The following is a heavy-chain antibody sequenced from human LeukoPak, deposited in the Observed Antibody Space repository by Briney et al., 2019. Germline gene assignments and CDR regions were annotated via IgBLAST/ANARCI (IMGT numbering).Heavy chain of an antibody. CDR3: ATPDRGYSYGYGFDY. CDR2: IIPIFGTA. Sequence: SVKVSCKASGGTFSSYAISWVRQAPGQGLEWMGGIIPIFGTANYAQKFQGRVTITTDESTSTAYMELSSLSSEDTAVYYCATPDRGYSYGYGFDYWGQGTLVTVSS. D-gene: IGHD5-18*01. V-gene: IGHV1-69*05. CDR1: GGTFSSYA. J-gene: IGHJ4*02.